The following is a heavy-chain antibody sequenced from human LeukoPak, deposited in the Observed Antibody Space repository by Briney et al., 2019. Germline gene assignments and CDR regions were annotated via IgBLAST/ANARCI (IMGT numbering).Heavy chain of an antibody. CDR2: IYYSGST. J-gene: IGHJ4*02. Sequence: SETLSLTCTVSGGSISSSSYYWGWIRQPPGKGLEWIGSIYYSGSTYYNPSLKSRVTISVDTSKNQFSLKLSSVTAADTAVYYCARGVGFYWGQGTLVTVSS. D-gene: IGHD3-10*01. CDR3: ARGVGFY. CDR1: GGSISSSSYY. V-gene: IGHV4-39*07.